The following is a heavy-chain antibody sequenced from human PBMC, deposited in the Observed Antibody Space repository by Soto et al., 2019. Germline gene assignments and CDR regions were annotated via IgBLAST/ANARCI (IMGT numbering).Heavy chain of an antibody. CDR3: AKDRDGAAAGPTKFYGMDV. V-gene: IGHV3-23*01. D-gene: IGHD6-13*01. J-gene: IGHJ6*02. CDR2: ISGSGDST. CDR1: GFTFSSSA. Sequence: EVQLLESGGGLVQPGGSLRLSCAASGFTFSSSAMSWVRQAPGKGLEWVSVISGSGDSTYYADSVRGRFTISRDNSKNTLYLQMNSLRAEDTAVYYCAKDRDGAAAGPTKFYGMDVWGQGTTVTVSS.